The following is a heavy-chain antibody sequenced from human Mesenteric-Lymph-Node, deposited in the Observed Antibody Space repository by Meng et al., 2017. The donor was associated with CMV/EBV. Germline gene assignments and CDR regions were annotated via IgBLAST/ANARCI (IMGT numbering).Heavy chain of an antibody. J-gene: IGHJ6*02. D-gene: IGHD1-20*01. Sequence: GGSLRLSCAVSGLTFSGYAMHWVRQAPGKGLEWVALVSYDGNDKYADSVKGRFTISRDNSKNTLYLQMNSLRPEDTAVYYCAKDPHTWNYYYYYGMDIWGQGTTVTVSS. V-gene: IGHV3-30*11. CDR3: AKDPHTWNYYYYYGMDI. CDR1: GLTFSGYA. CDR2: VSYDGNDK.